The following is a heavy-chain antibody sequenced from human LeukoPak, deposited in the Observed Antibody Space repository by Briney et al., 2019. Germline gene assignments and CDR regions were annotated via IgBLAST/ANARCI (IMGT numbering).Heavy chain of an antibody. CDR2: INSDGSST. Sequence: GGSLRLSCAASGFTFSTHWMNWVRQAPGQGLVWVSRINSDGSSTDYTDSVKGRFTISRDNAKNTVYLQMNSLRAEDTAVYYCARVGLYSSDWSAWGQGTLVTVSS. D-gene: IGHD6-19*01. J-gene: IGHJ4*02. CDR3: ARVGLYSSDWSA. CDR1: GFTFSTHW. V-gene: IGHV3-74*01.